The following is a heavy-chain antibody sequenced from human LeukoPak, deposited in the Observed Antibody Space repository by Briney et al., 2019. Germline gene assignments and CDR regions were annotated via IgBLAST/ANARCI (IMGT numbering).Heavy chain of an antibody. CDR2: ISWNSGSI. J-gene: IGHJ4*02. CDR3: AKDIFTMVRGVVDY. D-gene: IGHD3-10*01. Sequence: GGSLRLSCAASRFTFDDYAMHWVRQAPGKGLEWVSGISWNSGSIGYADSVKGRFTISRDNAKNSLYLQMNSLRAEDTALYYCAKDIFTMVRGVVDYWGQGTLVTVSS. CDR1: RFTFDDYA. V-gene: IGHV3-9*01.